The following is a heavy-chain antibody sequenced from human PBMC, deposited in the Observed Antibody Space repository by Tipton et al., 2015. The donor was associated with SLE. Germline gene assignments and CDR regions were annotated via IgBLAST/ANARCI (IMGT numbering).Heavy chain of an antibody. D-gene: IGHD3-3*01. V-gene: IGHV3-49*04. Sequence: SLRLSCLGSDFSFSTYKMNWVRQAPGKGLEWVGFIRSKAYGGTARYAASVRGRFTISRDESKSIAYLEMNGLKTDDTAVYYCARNLGLDDLDNWGQGTLVTVSS. J-gene: IGHJ4*02. CDR1: DFSFSTYK. CDR3: ARNLGLDDLDN. CDR2: IRSKAYGGTA.